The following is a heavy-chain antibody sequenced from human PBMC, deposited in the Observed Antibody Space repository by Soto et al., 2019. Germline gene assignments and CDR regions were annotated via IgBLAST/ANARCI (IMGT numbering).Heavy chain of an antibody. V-gene: IGHV4-4*07. CDR3: ARGGQDFWSSPFDY. CDR1: GGSISTYF. J-gene: IGHJ4*02. D-gene: IGHD3-3*01. CDR2: IDNSGST. Sequence: LSLTCTVAGGSISTYFCNWIRQPAGKGLEWIGRIDNSGSTNCNPSLKSRITMSADTSRNQFSLKLNSVTAADTAVYYCARGGQDFWSSPFDYRGQGALVTVSS.